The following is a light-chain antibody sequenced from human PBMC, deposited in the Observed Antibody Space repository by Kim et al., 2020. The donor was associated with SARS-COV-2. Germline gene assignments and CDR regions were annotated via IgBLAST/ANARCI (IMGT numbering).Light chain of an antibody. J-gene: IGKJ1*01. V-gene: IGKV1-13*02. Sequence: AIQLAQSPSSLSASVGDRVTITCRASHGIGTSLAWYRQRPGKAPQLLMEGTSTLESGVPSGFTGSGSGTDFILTISSLQPEDFATYYCQQFKSFPPTFGQGTKVDIK. CDR1: HGIGTS. CDR2: GTS. CDR3: QQFKSFPPT.